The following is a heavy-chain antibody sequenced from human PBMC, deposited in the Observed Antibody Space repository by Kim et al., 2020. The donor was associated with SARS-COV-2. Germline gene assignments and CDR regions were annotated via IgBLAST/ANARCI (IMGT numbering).Heavy chain of an antibody. Sequence: SETLSLTCAVYGGSFSGYYWSWIRQPPGKGLEWIGEINHSGSTNYNPSLKSRVTISVDTSKNQFSLKLSSVTAADTAVYYCARGRGARTTIFGGSRSGNYYYYGMDVWGQGTTVTVSS. CDR2: INHSGST. D-gene: IGHD3-3*01. V-gene: IGHV4-34*01. CDR1: GGSFSGYY. CDR3: ARGRGARTTIFGGSRSGNYYYYGMDV. J-gene: IGHJ6*02.